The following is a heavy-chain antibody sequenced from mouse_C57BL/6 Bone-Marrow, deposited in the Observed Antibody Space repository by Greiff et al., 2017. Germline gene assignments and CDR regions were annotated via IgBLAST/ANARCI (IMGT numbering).Heavy chain of an antibody. J-gene: IGHJ4*01. CDR3: TTDYGYAMDY. D-gene: IGHD2-4*01. Sequence: EVQRVESGAELVRPGASVKLSCTASGFNIKDDYMHWVKQRPEQGLEWIGWIDPENGDTEYASKFQGKATITADTSSNTAYLQLSSLTSEDTAVYYCTTDYGYAMDYWGQGTSVTVSS. CDR2: IDPENGDT. CDR1: GFNIKDDY. V-gene: IGHV14-4*01.